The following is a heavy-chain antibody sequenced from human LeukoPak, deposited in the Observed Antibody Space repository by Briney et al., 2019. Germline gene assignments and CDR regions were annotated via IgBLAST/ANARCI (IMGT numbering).Heavy chain of an antibody. V-gene: IGHV3-21*01. CDR3: ARQFGSSYSY. D-gene: IGHD2-15*01. CDR2: NSSSSNTI. J-gene: IGHJ4*02. CDR1: GFHFSSYY. Sequence: GGSLRLSCAPSGFHFSSYYMNWVRQAPGKGLEWVLSNSSSSNTIYYAASVKGRFTISRDNAKNSLSLKMNSLRAEDTAVYYCARQFGSSYSYWGQGTLVTVSS.